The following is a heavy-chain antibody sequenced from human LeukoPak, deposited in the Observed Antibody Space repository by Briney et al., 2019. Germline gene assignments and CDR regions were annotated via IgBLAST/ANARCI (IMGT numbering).Heavy chain of an antibody. CDR2: IYYSGST. D-gene: IGHD4-17*01. J-gene: IGHJ6*02. Sequence: SETLSLTCTVSGGSISSYYWSWIRQPPGKGLEWIGYIYYSGSTNYNPSLKSRVTISVDTSKNQFSLKLSSVTAADTAVYYCARQGYGDIYYYYGMDVWGQGTTVTVFS. CDR3: ARQGYGDIYYYYGMDV. CDR1: GGSISSYY. V-gene: IGHV4-59*08.